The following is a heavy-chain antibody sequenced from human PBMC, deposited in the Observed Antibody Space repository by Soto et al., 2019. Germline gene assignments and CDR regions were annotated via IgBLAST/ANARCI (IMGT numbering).Heavy chain of an antibody. Sequence: QVQLVESGGGVVQPERSLRLSCATSGFTFSSFSMHWVRLAPGKGLEWVAVIWFDGSNKYYADSVKGRFTISRDNSKNTLYLQMNSLRAEDTAVYYCARGLSSDYWGQGTLVTVSS. CDR1: GFTFSSFS. CDR2: IWFDGSNK. CDR3: ARGLSSDY. J-gene: IGHJ4*02. V-gene: IGHV3-33*01.